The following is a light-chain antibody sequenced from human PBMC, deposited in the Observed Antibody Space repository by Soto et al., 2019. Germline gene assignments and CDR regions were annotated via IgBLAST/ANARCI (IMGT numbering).Light chain of an antibody. CDR1: QGIRSD. J-gene: IGKJ2*01. V-gene: IGKV1-17*01. CDR2: AAS. Sequence: DIQMTQSPSSLSASVGDRVTITCRASQGIRSDLGWYQQKPGKAPKRLIHAASSLQSGVPSRFSGSVSGTEFNLTSSSLQPEDFATYYCLQHNSYPPDTFGQGTKLEIK. CDR3: LQHNSYPPDT.